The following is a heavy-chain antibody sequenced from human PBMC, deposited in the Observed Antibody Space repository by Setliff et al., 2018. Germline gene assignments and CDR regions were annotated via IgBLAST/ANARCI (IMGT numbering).Heavy chain of an antibody. Sequence: GASVKVSCKASGYTFTNYGISWVRQAPGQGLEWMGWISTYNGKTDYAQNLQGRVTMTIDTSTSTAYMELSRLRSDDTAVYYCARERALLRYFDWSSYYYYYGMDVWGQGTTVTVSS. CDR1: GYTFTNYG. D-gene: IGHD3-9*01. J-gene: IGHJ6*02. CDR3: ARERALLRYFDWSSYYYYYGMDV. V-gene: IGHV1-18*01. CDR2: ISTYNGKT.